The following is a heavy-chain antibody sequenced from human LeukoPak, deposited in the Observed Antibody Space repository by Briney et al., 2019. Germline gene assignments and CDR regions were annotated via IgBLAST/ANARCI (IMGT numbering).Heavy chain of an antibody. V-gene: IGHV4-34*01. CDR2: INRSGST. CDR1: GWSFSGYY. D-gene: IGHD6-19*01. CDR3: ARARPPISSGWYRVWGSFDY. J-gene: IGHJ4*02. Sequence: PSETLSLTCAVYGWSFSGYYWSWIRQPPGKGLEWIGEINRSGSTNHNPSLKRRVTIIVGAYKNQFSLQLRSATAADTAVYYYARARPPISSGWYRVWGSFDYWGQGTLVTVSS.